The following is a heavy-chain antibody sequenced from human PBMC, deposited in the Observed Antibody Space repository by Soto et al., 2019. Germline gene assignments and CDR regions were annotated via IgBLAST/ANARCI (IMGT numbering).Heavy chain of an antibody. D-gene: IGHD1-26*01. CDR2: ISASGGST. J-gene: IGHJ4*02. V-gene: IGHV3-23*01. CDR1: GITVNIYA. Sequence: HCGSLRLSCAASGITVNIYAMSWVRQNPGKGPEWVSGISASGGSTSYADSVKGRFTISRDNSKNTLYLQVNSLRADDTAVYHCSKGQNRGTYRFYFDYWGQRALGTGSS. CDR3: SKGQNRGTYRFYFDY.